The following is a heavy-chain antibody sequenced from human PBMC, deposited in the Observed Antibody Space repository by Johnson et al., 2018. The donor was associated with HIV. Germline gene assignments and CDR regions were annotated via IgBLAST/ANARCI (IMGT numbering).Heavy chain of an antibody. V-gene: IGHV3-20*04. D-gene: IGHD3-22*01. CDR2: INWNGATT. CDR3: ARDVKYYDTSGYHSDAFDI. CDR1: GFIFDDYG. Sequence: VQLVESGGGVLRPGASLRLSCEGFGFIFDDYGLNWVRQAPGKGLEWVSGINWNGATTVYADSVQGRFTISRDNAKKSLYLQVNSLRGEDTALYYCARDVKYYDTSGYHSDAFDIWGQGTLVIVSS. J-gene: IGHJ3*02.